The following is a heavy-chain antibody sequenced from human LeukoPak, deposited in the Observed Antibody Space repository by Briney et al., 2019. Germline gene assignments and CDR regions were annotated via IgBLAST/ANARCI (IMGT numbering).Heavy chain of an antibody. CDR3: AKDSQWLRRGYYFDY. CDR1: GFTFSSYG. CDR2: ISYDGSNK. D-gene: IGHD5-12*01. V-gene: IGHV3-30*18. Sequence: GRSLRLSCAASGFTFSSYGMHWVRQAPGKGLEWVAVISYDGSNKYYADSAKGRFTISRDNSKNTLYLQMYSLRAEDTAVYYCAKDSQWLRRGYYFDYWGQGTLVTVSS. J-gene: IGHJ4*02.